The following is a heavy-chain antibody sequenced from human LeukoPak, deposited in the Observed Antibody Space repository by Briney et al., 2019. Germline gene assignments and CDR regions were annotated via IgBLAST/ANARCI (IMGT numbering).Heavy chain of an antibody. CDR3: AKDSTYCSSTSCQGYFQH. CDR2: IWYGGSNK. CDR1: GFTFSSYG. D-gene: IGHD2-2*01. Sequence: GGSLRLSCAASGFTFSSYGMHWVRQAPGKGLEWVAVIWYGGSNKYYADSVKGRFTISRDNSKNTLYLQMNSLRAEDTAVYYCAKDSTYCSSTSCQGYFQHWGQGTLVTVSS. J-gene: IGHJ1*01. V-gene: IGHV3-30*02.